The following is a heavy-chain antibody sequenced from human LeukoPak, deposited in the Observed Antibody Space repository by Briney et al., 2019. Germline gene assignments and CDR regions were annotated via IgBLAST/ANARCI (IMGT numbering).Heavy chain of an antibody. CDR1: GGSISSGGYS. Sequence: PSQTLSLTCAVSGGSISSGGYSWSWIRQPPGKGLEWIGEINHSGSTNYNPSLKSRVTISVDTSKNQFSLKLSSVTAADTAVYYCACYSSSWYYYGMDVWGQGTTVTVSS. V-gene: IGHV4-30-2*01. CDR2: INHSGST. D-gene: IGHD6-13*01. J-gene: IGHJ6*02. CDR3: ACYSSSWYYYGMDV.